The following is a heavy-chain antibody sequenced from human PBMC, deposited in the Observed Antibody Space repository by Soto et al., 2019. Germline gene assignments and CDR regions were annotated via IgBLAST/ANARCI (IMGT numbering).Heavy chain of an antibody. D-gene: IGHD5-18*01. J-gene: IGHJ5*02. V-gene: IGHV4-30-4*01. CDR1: GGSISRGDYF. CDR2: IYDSGTT. Sequence: QVQLQESGPGLVKPSQTLSLTCTVSGGSISRGDYFWNWIRQPPGKGLEWIGYIYDSGTTYYNPSLKSRVTISADTSTNQFSLKLSSVTAADTAVYYCARDTAMISGWFDPGGQGTLVTVSS. CDR3: ARDTAMISGWFDP.